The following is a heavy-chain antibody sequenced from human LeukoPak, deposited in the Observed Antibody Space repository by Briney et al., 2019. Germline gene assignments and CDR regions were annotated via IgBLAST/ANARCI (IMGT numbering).Heavy chain of an antibody. J-gene: IGHJ4*02. Sequence: KASETLSLTCAVYGGSFSGYYWSWIRQPPGKGLEWIGEINHSGSTNYNPSLKSRVTISVDTSKNQFSLKLSSVTAADTAVYYCARPESDYGDYHYYFDYWGQGTLVTVSS. V-gene: IGHV4-34*01. CDR3: ARPESDYGDYHYYFDY. CDR2: INHSGST. CDR1: GGSFSGYY. D-gene: IGHD4-17*01.